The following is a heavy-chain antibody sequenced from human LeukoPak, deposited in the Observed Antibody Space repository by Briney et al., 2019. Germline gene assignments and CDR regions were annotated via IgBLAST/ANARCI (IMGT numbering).Heavy chain of an antibody. CDR3: ARPRYSGSFQPFDY. D-gene: IGHD1-26*01. CDR1: GYTFTGYY. J-gene: IGHJ4*02. V-gene: IGHV1-2*02. Sequence: ASVKVSCKASGYTFTGYYMHCVRQAPGQGLEWMGWINPNSGGTNYAQKFQGRVTMTRDTSISTAYMELSRLRSDDTAVYYCARPRYSGSFQPFDYWGQGTLVTVSS. CDR2: INPNSGGT.